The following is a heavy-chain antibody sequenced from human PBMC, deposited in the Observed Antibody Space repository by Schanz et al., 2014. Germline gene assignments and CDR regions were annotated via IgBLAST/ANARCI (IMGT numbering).Heavy chain of an antibody. D-gene: IGHD5-12*01. J-gene: IGHJ4*02. CDR1: GYTFTSYS. CDR3: ARDFSAYVGNYFDY. V-gene: IGHV1-46*01. Sequence: QVQLVQSGAEVKKPGASVKVSCKASGYTFTSYSMHWVRQAPGQGLEWMGIINPIGGSTTYAQKFQGRVTMTRDTSTGTAYMELRSLRFDDTAVYYCARDFSAYVGNYFDYWGQGTLXTVSS. CDR2: INPIGGST.